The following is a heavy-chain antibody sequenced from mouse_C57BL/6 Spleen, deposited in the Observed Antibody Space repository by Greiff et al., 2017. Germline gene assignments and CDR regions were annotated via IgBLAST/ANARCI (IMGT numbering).Heavy chain of an antibody. CDR3: ASNLLVRPAWFAY. D-gene: IGHD1-1*01. CDR1: GYTFTDYY. V-gene: IGHV1-75*01. CDR2: IFPGSGST. Sequence: VQLQQSGPELVKPGASVKISCMASGYTFTDYYINWVKQRPGQGLEWIGWIFPGSGSTYYNEKFKGKATLTVDKSSSTAYMWLSSLTSEDSAVYCCASNLLVRPAWFAYWGQGTLVTVSA. J-gene: IGHJ3*01.